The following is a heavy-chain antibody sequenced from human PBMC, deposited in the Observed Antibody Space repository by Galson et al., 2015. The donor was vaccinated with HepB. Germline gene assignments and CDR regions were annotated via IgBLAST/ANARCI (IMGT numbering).Heavy chain of an antibody. D-gene: IGHD3-16*02. V-gene: IGHV3-21*01. J-gene: IGHJ6*03. CDR2: ISSSSSYI. CDR1: GFTFGSYS. Sequence: SLRLSCAASGFTFGSYSMNWVRQAPGKGLEWVSSISSSSSYIYYADSVKGRFTISRDNAKNSLYLQMNSLRAEDTAVYYCARGGQYRGDYYYMDVWGKGTTVTVSS. CDR3: ARGGQYRGDYYYMDV.